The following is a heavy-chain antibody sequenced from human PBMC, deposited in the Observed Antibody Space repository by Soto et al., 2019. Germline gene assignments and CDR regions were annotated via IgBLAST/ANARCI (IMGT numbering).Heavy chain of an antibody. J-gene: IGHJ6*02. Sequence: QVQLVQSGAEVKKPGSSVKVSCKASGGTFSSYAISWVRQAPGQGLEWMGGIIPIFGTAKYAQKFQGRVTMTADESTSKAYMELGSLSSEDKAVDYCARGCGTSCCCYGMDVWGQVTKVTVSS. CDR2: IIPIFGTA. V-gene: IGHV1-69*01. CDR1: GGTFSSYA. D-gene: IGHD2-15*01. CDR3: ARGCGTSCCCYGMDV.